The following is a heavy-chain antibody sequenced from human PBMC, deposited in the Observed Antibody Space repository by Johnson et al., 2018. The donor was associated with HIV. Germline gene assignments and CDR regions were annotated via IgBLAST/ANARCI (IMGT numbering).Heavy chain of an antibody. CDR1: GLSVSINY. D-gene: IGHD3-3*01. CDR3: ASLINYNFWSGYSVSDAFDI. J-gene: IGHJ3*02. Sequence: VQLVESGGGLIQPGGSLRLSCAVSGLSVSINYITWVRQAPGKGLEWVSVIHSGGSTYYADSVEGRFTISRDDARNTLYLQMNSLRVEDTAVYYCASLINYNFWSGYSVSDAFDIWGQGTMVTVSS. V-gene: IGHV3-66*03. CDR2: IHSGGST.